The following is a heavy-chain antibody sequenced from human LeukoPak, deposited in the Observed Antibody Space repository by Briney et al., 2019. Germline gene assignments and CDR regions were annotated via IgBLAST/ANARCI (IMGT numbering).Heavy chain of an antibody. CDR1: GFTFSNYA. V-gene: IGHV3-23*01. J-gene: IGHJ4*02. CDR2: ISGSGGST. Sequence: PGGSLRLSCAASGFTFSNYAMNWVRQAPGKGLEWVSAISGSGGSTYYADSVKGRFTISRDNSKNTLYLQMNSLRAEDTAVYYCASDYETYDSSGYWVFDYWGQGTLVTVSS. CDR3: ASDYETYDSSGYWVFDY. D-gene: IGHD3-22*01.